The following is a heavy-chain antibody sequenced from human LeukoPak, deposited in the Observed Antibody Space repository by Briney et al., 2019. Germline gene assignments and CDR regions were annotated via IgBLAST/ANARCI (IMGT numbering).Heavy chain of an antibody. J-gene: IGHJ1*01. CDR1: GGSISSYY. Sequence: SETLSLTCTVSGGSISSYYWSWIRQPPGKGLEWIGEINHSGSTNYNPSLKSRVTISVDTSKNQFSLKLSSVTAADTAVYYCARTMVRGPIRYFQHWGQGTLVTVSS. D-gene: IGHD3-10*01. CDR2: INHSGST. V-gene: IGHV4-34*01. CDR3: ARTMVRGPIRYFQH.